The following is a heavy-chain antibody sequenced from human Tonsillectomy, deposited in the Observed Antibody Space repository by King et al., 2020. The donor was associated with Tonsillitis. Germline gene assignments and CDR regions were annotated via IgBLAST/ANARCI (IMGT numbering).Heavy chain of an antibody. V-gene: IGHV3-23*04. CDR2: ISGSGGST. CDR1: GFTFSSYA. J-gene: IGHJ4*02. CDR3: AKDPRYSGDSSGYYSYFDY. Sequence: VQLVESGGGLGQPGGSLRLSCAASGFTFSSYAMSWVRQAPGKVLEWVSVISGSGGSTYYADSVKGRFTNSRDNSKNTLYLQMNSPRAEDTAVYYCAKDPRYSGDSSGYYSYFDYWGQGTLVTVSS. D-gene: IGHD3-22*01.